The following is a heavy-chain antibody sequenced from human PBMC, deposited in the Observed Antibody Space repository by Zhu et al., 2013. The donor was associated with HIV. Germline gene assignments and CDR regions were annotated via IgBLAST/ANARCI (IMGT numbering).Heavy chain of an antibody. J-gene: IGHJ4*02. CDR2: MNPNTGST. V-gene: IGHV1-8*01. CDR1: GYTFITYD. Sequence: VHLGQSGAEVKKPGASVKVSCKGSGYTFITYDIYWVRQANGQGLEWMGWMNPNTGSTGYAQKFQGRVTMTRNASINTAYMEVSSLRSEDAAVYFCARGPXRMNYIDYWGQGTLITVSS. CDR3: ARGPXRMNYIDY.